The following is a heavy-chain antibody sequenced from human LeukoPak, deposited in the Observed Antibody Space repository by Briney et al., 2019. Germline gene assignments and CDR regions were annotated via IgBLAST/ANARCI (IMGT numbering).Heavy chain of an antibody. CDR3: AYSSGWNYYYYMDV. J-gene: IGHJ6*03. V-gene: IGHV4-4*02. CDR2: IYHSGST. D-gene: IGHD6-19*01. CDR1: GGSISSSNW. Sequence: PSGTLSLTCAVSGGSISSSNWWSWVRQPPGKGLEWIGEIYHSGSTNYNPSLKSRVTISVDTSKNQFSLKLSSVTAADTAVYYCAYSSGWNYYYYMDVWGRGTTATISS.